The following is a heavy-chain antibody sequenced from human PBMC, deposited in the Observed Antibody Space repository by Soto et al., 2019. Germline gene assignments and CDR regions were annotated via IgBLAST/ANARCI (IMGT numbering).Heavy chain of an antibody. D-gene: IGHD5-18*01. CDR1: GGSISSSSYY. Sequence: SETLSLTCTVSGGSISSSSYYWGWIRQPPGKGLEWIGSIYYSGSTYYNPSLKSRVTISVDTSKNQFSLKLSSVTAADTAVYYCASRRSWDYSYGKGWFAPWGRETLVTVSS. J-gene: IGHJ5*02. CDR2: IYYSGST. V-gene: IGHV4-39*01. CDR3: ASRRSWDYSYGKGWFAP.